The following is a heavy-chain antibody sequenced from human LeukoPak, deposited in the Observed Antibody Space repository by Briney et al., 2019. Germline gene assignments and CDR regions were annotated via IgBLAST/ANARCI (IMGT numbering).Heavy chain of an antibody. Sequence: SETLSLTCTVSGGSISSYYWSWIRQPPGKGLEWIGYIYYSGSTNYNPSLKSRVTISIDTSKNQFSLKLSSVTAADTAVYYCASSSWSLFDYWGQGTLVTVSS. D-gene: IGHD6-13*01. J-gene: IGHJ4*02. CDR1: GGSISSYY. CDR2: IYYSGST. V-gene: IGHV4-59*01. CDR3: ASSSWSLFDY.